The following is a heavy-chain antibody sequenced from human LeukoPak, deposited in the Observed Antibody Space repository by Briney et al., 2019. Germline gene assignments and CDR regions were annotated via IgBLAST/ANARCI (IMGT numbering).Heavy chain of an antibody. V-gene: IGHV4-59*08. Sequence: PSETLSLTCTVSGGSISSYYWSWIRQPPGKGLEWIGYIYYSGNTNYNPSLKSRVTISVDTPKNQFSLNLNSVTAADTAVYYCARSYCSSTTCYPYFDYWGQGTLVTVSS. CDR3: ARSYCSSTTCYPYFDY. CDR2: IYYSGNT. CDR1: GGSISSYY. J-gene: IGHJ4*02. D-gene: IGHD2-2*01.